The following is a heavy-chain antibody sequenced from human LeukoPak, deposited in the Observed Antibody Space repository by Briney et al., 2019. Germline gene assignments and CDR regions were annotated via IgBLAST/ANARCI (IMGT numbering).Heavy chain of an antibody. CDR2: IYDSGST. CDR1: GGSISSYY. V-gene: IGHV4-59*08. CDR3: ARHQYCSSRGSFDY. J-gene: IGHJ4*02. Sequence: PSETLSLTCTVSGGSISSYYWSWIRQPPGKGLEWIGYIYDSGSTNYNPSLKSRVTISVDTSKNQFSLKLSSVTAADTAVYYCARHQYCSSRGSFDYWGQGTLVTVSS. D-gene: IGHD2-2*01.